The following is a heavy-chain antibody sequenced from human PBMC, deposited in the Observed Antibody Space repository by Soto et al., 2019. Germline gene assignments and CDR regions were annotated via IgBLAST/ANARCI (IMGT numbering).Heavy chain of an antibody. Sequence: QVQLVQSGAEVKKPGFSVKVSCKASGGTFSSYAISWVRQAPGQGLEWMGGIIPIFGTANYAQKFQGRVTIIADKSTSTAYMELSSLRSEDTAVYYCARDRERLRYFDAIYGMDVWGQGTTVTVSS. D-gene: IGHD3-9*01. CDR3: ARDRERLRYFDAIYGMDV. CDR2: IIPIFGTA. J-gene: IGHJ6*02. CDR1: GGTFSSYA. V-gene: IGHV1-69*06.